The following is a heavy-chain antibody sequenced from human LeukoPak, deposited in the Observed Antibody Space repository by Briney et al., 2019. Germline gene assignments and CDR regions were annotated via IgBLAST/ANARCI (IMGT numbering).Heavy chain of an antibody. CDR3: ARVTGIAAAGLY. CDR1: GYTFTSYY. V-gene: IGHV1-46*01. Sequence: ASVKVSCKASGYTFTSYYMHWVRQAPGQGLEWMGIINPSGGSTSYAQKFQGRVTMTRDTSTSTVYMELSRLRSDDTAVYYCARVTGIAAAGLYWGQGTLVTVSS. J-gene: IGHJ4*02. CDR2: INPSGGST. D-gene: IGHD6-13*01.